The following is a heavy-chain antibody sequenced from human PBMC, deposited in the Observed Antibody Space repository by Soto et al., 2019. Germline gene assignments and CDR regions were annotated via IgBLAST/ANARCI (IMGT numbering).Heavy chain of an antibody. Sequence: SETLSLTCAVYVGSFSGYYWIWIRQPPGKGLEWIGEINHSGSTNYNPSLKSRVTISVDTSKNQFSLKLSSVTAADTAVYYCARGLVGATTYFDYWGQGTLVTVS. CDR3: ARGLVGATTYFDY. J-gene: IGHJ4*02. D-gene: IGHD1-26*01. CDR2: INHSGST. V-gene: IGHV4-34*01. CDR1: VGSFSGYY.